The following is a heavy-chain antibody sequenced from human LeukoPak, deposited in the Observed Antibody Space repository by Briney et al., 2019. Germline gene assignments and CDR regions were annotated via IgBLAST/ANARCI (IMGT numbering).Heavy chain of an antibody. CDR1: GFTFSSYA. D-gene: IGHD5-18*01. V-gene: IGHV3-23*01. J-gene: IGHJ4*02. Sequence: LGGSLRLSCAASGFTFSSYAMSWVRQAPGKGLEWVSAISGSGGSTYYADSVKGRFTISRDNSKNTLYMQMNSLRAEDTAVYYCAKGDTAMVRLNYWGQGTLVTVSS. CDR3: AKGDTAMVRLNY. CDR2: ISGSGGST.